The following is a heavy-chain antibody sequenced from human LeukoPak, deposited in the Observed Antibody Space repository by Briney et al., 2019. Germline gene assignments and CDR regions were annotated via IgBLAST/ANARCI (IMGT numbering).Heavy chain of an antibody. J-gene: IGHJ4*02. CDR1: GFAFSSYA. CDR3: ARDKGYSYAFDY. V-gene: IGHV3-23*01. D-gene: IGHD5-18*01. CDR2: ITGSRGTT. Sequence: PGGSLRLSCEASGFAFSSYAMNWVRQAPGKGLEWVSGITGSRGTTNYADSVKGRFTISRDNSKNTLYLQMNSLRAEDTAVYYCARDKGYSYAFDYWGQGTLVTVSS.